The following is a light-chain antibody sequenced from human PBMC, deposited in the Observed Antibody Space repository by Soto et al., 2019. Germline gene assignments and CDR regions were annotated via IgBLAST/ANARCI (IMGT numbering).Light chain of an antibody. J-gene: IGKJ1*01. CDR2: KAS. CDR1: QTFSSC. V-gene: IGKV1-5*03. Sequence: PSTLSGSVGDKFTITCRASQTFSSCLAWYQQKPGKAPKLLIYKASTLTSGVPSRFSGSGSGTEFTLTISSLQPDDFATYYCQHYNSYSGAFGQGTKVDI. CDR3: QHYNSYSGA.